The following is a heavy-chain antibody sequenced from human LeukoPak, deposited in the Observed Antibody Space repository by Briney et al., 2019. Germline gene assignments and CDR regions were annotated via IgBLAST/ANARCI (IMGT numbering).Heavy chain of an antibody. J-gene: IGHJ4*02. Sequence: SETLSLTCTVSGGSISSGGYYWSWIRQHPGKGLEWIGYIYYSGSTYYNPSLKSRVTISVDTSKNQFSLKVRSVTAADTAVYYCARMAAMVTLDYWGQGTLVTVSS. CDR1: GGSISSGGYY. CDR2: IYYSGST. V-gene: IGHV4-31*03. D-gene: IGHD5-18*01. CDR3: ARMAAMVTLDY.